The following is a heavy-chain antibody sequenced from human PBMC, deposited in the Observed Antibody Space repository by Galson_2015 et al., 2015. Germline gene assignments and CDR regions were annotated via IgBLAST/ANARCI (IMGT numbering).Heavy chain of an antibody. V-gene: IGHV1-46*02. Sequence: SVKVSCKASGYMFNVYYIHWVRQAPGQGLEWIGVINPSGGSTSYAQKFQGRVTMTRDTSTSTVYMELSSLRSEDTAVYYCARESGQTTPIDYWGQGTLVTVSS. CDR1: GYMFNVYY. CDR2: INPSGGST. D-gene: IGHD2-15*01. J-gene: IGHJ4*02. CDR3: ARESGQTTPIDY.